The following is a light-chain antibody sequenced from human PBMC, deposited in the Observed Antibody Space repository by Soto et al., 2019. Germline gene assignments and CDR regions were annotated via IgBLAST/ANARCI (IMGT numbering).Light chain of an antibody. CDR3: GTWEGSLSAYV. CDR1: KSNIGSNY. CDR2: DNN. Sequence: QSVLTQPPSVSAAPGQRVTISCSGSKSNIGSNYVSWYQQFPGTAPKLVIYDNNDRPPGIRDRFSGSKSGTSATLGITGLETGDEADYYCGTWEGSLSAYVFGTGTKVTVL. V-gene: IGLV1-51*01. J-gene: IGLJ1*01.